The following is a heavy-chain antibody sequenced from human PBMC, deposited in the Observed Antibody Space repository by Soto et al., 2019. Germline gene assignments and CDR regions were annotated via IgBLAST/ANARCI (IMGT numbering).Heavy chain of an antibody. CDR3: AKDDYSNLRFYFYGMDM. CDR2: ISYDGSNK. Sequence: GGFLRVSCEASGFAFIGYVMHWVRQSPGKGLEWVAVISYDGSNKYYADSVKGRFTISRDNSKNTLYLQMNSLRAEDTAIYYCAKDDYSNLRFYFYGMDMWGQGTTVTVSS. V-gene: IGHV3-30*18. CDR1: GFAFIGYV. J-gene: IGHJ6*02. D-gene: IGHD4-4*01.